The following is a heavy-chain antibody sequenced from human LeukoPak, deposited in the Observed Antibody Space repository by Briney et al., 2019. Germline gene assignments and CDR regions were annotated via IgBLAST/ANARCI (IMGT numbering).Heavy chain of an antibody. J-gene: IGHJ3*01. CDR3: ARDGYNSANGIDV. D-gene: IGHD1-1*01. CDR2: ISSSSNYI. Sequence: GGSLRLSCAASGFTLSSNSMNWVRQAPGKGLEWVSSISSSSNYIYYADSVKGRFTISRDNAKSSLSLQMNSLSAEDTAVYYCARDGYNSANGIDVWGQGTMVTVSS. V-gene: IGHV3-21*01. CDR1: GFTLSSNS.